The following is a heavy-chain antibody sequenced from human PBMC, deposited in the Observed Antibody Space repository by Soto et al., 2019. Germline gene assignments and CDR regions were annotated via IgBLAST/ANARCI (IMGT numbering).Heavy chain of an antibody. CDR1: GYSFTSYW. Sequence: PGESLKISCKGSGYSFTSYWIGWVRQMPGKGLEWMGIIYPGDSDTRYSPSFQGQVTISADKSISTAYLQWSSLKASDTAMYYCARHDSGYDYNYYYYGMDAWGQGTTVTVSS. CDR3: ARHDSGYDYNYYYYGMDA. D-gene: IGHD5-12*01. V-gene: IGHV5-51*01. J-gene: IGHJ6*02. CDR2: IYPGDSDT.